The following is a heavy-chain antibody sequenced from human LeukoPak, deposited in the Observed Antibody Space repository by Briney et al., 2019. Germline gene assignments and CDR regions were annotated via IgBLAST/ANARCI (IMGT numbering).Heavy chain of an antibody. D-gene: IGHD5-18*01. CDR3: ARSQSYSYGISWFDP. CDR1: GFTFDDYA. Sequence: GGSLRLSCAASGFTFDDYAMHWVRQAPGKGLEWVSGISWNSGSIGYADSVKGRFTISRDNAKNSLYLQMNSLRAEDTALYYCARSQSYSYGISWFDPWGQGTLVTVSS. J-gene: IGHJ5*02. V-gene: IGHV3-9*01. CDR2: ISWNSGSI.